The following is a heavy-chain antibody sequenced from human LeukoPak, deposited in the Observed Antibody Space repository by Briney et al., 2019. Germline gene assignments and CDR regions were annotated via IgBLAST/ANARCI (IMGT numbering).Heavy chain of an antibody. D-gene: IGHD3-3*01. CDR2: MNPNSGNT. Sequence: ASVKVSCKASGYTFTSYDINWVRQATGQGLEWMGWMNPNSGNTNYAQKLQGRVTMTTDTSTSTAYMELRSLRSDDTAVYYCAGAITIFGVVNAFDIWGQGTMVTVSS. CDR3: AGAITIFGVVNAFDI. CDR1: GYTFTSYD. J-gene: IGHJ3*02. V-gene: IGHV1-18*01.